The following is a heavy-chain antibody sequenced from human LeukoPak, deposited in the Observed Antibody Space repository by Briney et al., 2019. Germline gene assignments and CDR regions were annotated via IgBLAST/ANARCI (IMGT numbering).Heavy chain of an antibody. CDR2: ISYDGSNK. V-gene: IGHV3-30-3*01. J-gene: IGHJ5*02. CDR1: GFTFSSYA. Sequence: GGSLRLSCAASGFTFSSYAMHWVRQAPGKGLEWVAVISYDGSNKYYADSVKGRFTISRDNSKNTLYLQMNSLRAEDTAVYYCARDVYYAWGQGTLVTVSS. CDR3: ARDVYYA. D-gene: IGHD3-10*01.